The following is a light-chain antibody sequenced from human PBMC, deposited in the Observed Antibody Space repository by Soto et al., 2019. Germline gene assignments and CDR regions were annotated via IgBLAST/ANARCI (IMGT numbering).Light chain of an antibody. Sequence: VLTQSPGTLSLSAGDRATLSCRASQSVIRYLAWYQQRTGQAPRLLIYDDSYRATGIPDRLSGSGSGTDLNLTISSLEPEDFAVYECQNRFNWPWTFGQGTKVDIK. CDR3: QNRFNWPWT. CDR2: DDS. J-gene: IGKJ1*01. V-gene: IGKV3-11*01. CDR1: QSVIRY.